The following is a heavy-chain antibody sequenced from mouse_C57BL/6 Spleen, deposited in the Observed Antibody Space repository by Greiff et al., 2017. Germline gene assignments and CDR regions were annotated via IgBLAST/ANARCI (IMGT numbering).Heavy chain of an antibody. Sequence: EVQLQQSGPELVKPGASVKISCKASGYSFTDYNMTWVKQSNGKSLEWIGVINPNYGTTSYNQTFKGKATLTVDQSSSTAYMQLHSLTSEDAAVYCGAKDYGSSDGWYFDVGGTGTTVTVSS. CDR2: INPNYGTT. V-gene: IGHV1-39*01. CDR1: GYSFTDYN. J-gene: IGHJ1*03. D-gene: IGHD1-1*01. CDR3: AKDYGSSDGWYFDV.